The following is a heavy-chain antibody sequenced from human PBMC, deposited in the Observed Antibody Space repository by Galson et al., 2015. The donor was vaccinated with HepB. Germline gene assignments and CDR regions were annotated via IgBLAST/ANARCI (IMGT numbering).Heavy chain of an antibody. D-gene: IGHD4-11*01. Sequence: SLRLSCAASGFTFSDYYMSWIRQAPGKGLEWVSYISSSGSTIYYADSVKGRFTISRDNAKNSLYLQMNSLRAEDTAVYYCARDDYSNYGDYYYYGMDVWGQGTTVTVSS. CDR3: ARDDYSNYGDYYYYGMDV. CDR2: ISSSGSTI. V-gene: IGHV3-11*01. J-gene: IGHJ6*02. CDR1: GFTFSDYY.